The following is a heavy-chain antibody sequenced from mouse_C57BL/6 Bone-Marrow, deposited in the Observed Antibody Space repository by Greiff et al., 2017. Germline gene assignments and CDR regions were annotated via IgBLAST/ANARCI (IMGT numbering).Heavy chain of an antibody. D-gene: IGHD2-1*01. CDR1: GYTFTSYG. Sequence: QVQLKESGAELARPGASVKLSCKASGYTFTSYGISWVKQRTGQGLEWIGEIYPRSGNTYYNEKFKGKATLTADKSSSTAYMELSSLTSEDSAVYFCARNYGNQGFAYWGQGTLVTVSA. CDR2: IYPRSGNT. CDR3: ARNYGNQGFAY. V-gene: IGHV1-81*01. J-gene: IGHJ3*01.